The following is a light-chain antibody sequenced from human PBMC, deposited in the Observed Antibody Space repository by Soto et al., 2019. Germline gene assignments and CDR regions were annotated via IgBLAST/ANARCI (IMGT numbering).Light chain of an antibody. V-gene: IGKV1-33*01. J-gene: IGKJ2*01. CDR3: LQHDNGPT. CDR2: DAA. CDR1: QDISNS. Sequence: DIQMTQSPSSLSASVGDRVTITCQASQDISNSLSWYQQKPGKAPKLLITDAATLEAGVPSRFSGSGSGTDFTFTISSLQPEDIATYFCLQHDNGPTFGLGTKLEVK.